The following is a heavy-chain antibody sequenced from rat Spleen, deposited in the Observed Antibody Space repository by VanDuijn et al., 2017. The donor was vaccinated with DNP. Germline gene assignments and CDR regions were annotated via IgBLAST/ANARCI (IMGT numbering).Heavy chain of an antibody. CDR3: TSNPHVRTAAPFDY. J-gene: IGHJ2*01. Sequence: EVQLVESGGGPVQPGRSLKVSCLASGFIFSNYWMTWIRQAPGKGLEWVASITNTCDSTYYSDSVKGRFSLSRDNAKSTLYLQLNSLRSEDTATYYCTSNPHVRTAAPFDYWGQGVMVTVSS. CDR2: ITNTCDST. D-gene: IGHD3-8*01. CDR1: GFIFSNYW. V-gene: IGHV5-31*01.